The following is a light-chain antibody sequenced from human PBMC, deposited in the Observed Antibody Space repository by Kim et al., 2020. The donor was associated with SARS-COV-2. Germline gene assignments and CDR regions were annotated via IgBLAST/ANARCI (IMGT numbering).Light chain of an antibody. CDR1: QSVSSSY. V-gene: IGKV3-20*01. J-gene: IGKJ1*01. CDR2: GAS. CDR3: QQYGSSPWT. Sequence: RGERAALACRGSQSVSSSYLAWYQQKPGQAPRLLIYGASSRATGIPDRFSGSGSGTDFTLTISRLEPEDFAVYYCQQYGSSPWTFGQGTKVDIK.